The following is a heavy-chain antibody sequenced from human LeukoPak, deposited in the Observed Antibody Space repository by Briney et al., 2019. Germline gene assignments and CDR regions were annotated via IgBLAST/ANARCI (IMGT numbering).Heavy chain of an antibody. CDR1: GFTFSTYG. J-gene: IGHJ4*02. Sequence: GGSLRLSCAASGFTFSTYGMHWVRQAPGKGLEWVAVISFDGRDKYYGDSVKGRFTISRDNAKNSLYLQMNSLRAEDTALYYCAKGPLYYYDSTGYIDYWGQGTLVTVSS. CDR2: ISFDGRDK. V-gene: IGHV3-30*18. CDR3: AKGPLYYYDSTGYIDY. D-gene: IGHD3-22*01.